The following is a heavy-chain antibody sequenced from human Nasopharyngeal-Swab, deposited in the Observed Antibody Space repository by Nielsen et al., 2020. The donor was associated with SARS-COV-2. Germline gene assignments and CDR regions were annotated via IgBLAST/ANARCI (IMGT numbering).Heavy chain of an antibody. V-gene: IGHV3-23*01. CDR2: ISELGTGI. CDR3: TRGLTGHIVQWNPSPY. CDR1: GFSITTYG. Sequence: GGSLRLSCAASGFSITTYGMTWVRQAPGKGLEWISGISELGTGIYYADSVWGRFTISRDTSKHTVYLQMNTLRADDTALYFCTRGLTGHIVQWNPSPYWGQGTLVTVSS. J-gene: IGHJ4*02. D-gene: IGHD1-14*01.